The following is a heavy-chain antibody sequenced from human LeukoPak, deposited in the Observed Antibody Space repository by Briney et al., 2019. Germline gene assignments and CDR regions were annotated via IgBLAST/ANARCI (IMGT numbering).Heavy chain of an antibody. CDR3: ARTSAIAVAGTVAGRYYYYGMDV. Sequence: SETLSLTCTVSGGSISSYYWSLIRQPPGKGLEWIGYIYYSGSTNYNPSLKSRVTISVDTSKNQFSLKLSSVTAADTAVYYCARTSAIAVAGTVAGRYYYYGMDVWGQGTTVTVSS. V-gene: IGHV4-59*08. CDR1: GGSISSYY. CDR2: IYYSGST. J-gene: IGHJ6*02. D-gene: IGHD6-19*01.